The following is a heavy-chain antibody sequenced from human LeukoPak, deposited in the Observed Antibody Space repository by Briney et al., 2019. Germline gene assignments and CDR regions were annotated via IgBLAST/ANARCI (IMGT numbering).Heavy chain of an antibody. Sequence: SETLSLTCTVSGGSISSSSYYWGWIRQPAGKGLEWIGRIYTSGSTNYNPSLKSRVTISVDTSKNQFSLKLSSVTAADTAVYYCAGGSYYVGYWGQGTLVTVSS. CDR3: AGGSYYVGY. D-gene: IGHD1-26*01. CDR1: GGSISSSSYY. J-gene: IGHJ4*02. CDR2: IYTSGST. V-gene: IGHV4-61*02.